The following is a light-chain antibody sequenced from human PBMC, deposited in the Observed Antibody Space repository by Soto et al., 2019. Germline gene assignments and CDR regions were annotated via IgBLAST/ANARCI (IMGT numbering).Light chain of an antibody. J-gene: IGKJ4*01. V-gene: IGKV3-11*01. CDR1: QSVYNF. CDR3: QQRAKWPLT. Sequence: EIVLTQSPVTLSLSPGQRATLSWRASQSVYNFLAWYQQKPCQAPRLLISDASERATGIPARFSGRGSGTDFTLTISSLEPEDFAIYYCQQRAKWPLTFGGGTKVEIK. CDR2: DAS.